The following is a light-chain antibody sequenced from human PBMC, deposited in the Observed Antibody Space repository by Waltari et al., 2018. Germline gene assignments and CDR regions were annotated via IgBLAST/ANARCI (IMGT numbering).Light chain of an antibody. V-gene: IGLV3-19*01. Sequence: SSELTQDPAVSVALGQTVRITCQGASLRTYYVSWFHQKPGQAPALVIYGKNNRTSGVPARFAASSSGSTAALTIIGAQAEDEADYYCHSRDSSGNVLIGGGTKLTVV. J-gene: IGLJ2*01. CDR2: GKN. CDR1: SLRTYY. CDR3: HSRDSSGNVL.